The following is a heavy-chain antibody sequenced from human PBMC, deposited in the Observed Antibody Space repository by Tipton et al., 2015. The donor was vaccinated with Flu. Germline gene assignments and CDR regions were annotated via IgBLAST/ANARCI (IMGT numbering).Heavy chain of an antibody. D-gene: IGHD4-11*01. CDR1: GGSISSSTDY. CDR3: ARRDYSNYVSEPRNWFAP. Sequence: LRLSCTVSGGSISSSTDYWGWIRQPPGKGLEWIGNIHRSGTVYYNPSLKSRVTMSVDKSKNQFSLKLSSVTAADTAVYYCARRDYSNYVSEPRNWFAPWGQGILVTVSS. CDR2: IHRSGTV. V-gene: IGHV4-39*07. J-gene: IGHJ5*02.